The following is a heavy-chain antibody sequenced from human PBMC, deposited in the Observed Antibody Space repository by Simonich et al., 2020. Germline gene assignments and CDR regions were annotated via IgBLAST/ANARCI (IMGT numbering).Heavy chain of an antibody. CDR2: MNPKSGKT. CDR3: ARARYCSSTSCYNWFDP. CDR1: GYTFTSYD. Sequence: QVQLVQSGAEVKKPGASVKVSCKASGYTFTSYDINWVRQATGQGLGWMGLMNPKSGKTGYAQKFQGRVTITRNTSISTAYMELSSLRSEDTAVYYCARARYCSSTSCYNWFDPWGQGTLVTVSS. D-gene: IGHD2-2*01. J-gene: IGHJ5*02. V-gene: IGHV1-8*03.